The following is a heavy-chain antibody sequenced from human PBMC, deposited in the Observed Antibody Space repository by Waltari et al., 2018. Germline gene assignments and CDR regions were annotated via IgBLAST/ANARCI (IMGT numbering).Heavy chain of an antibody. J-gene: IGHJ4*02. CDR2: FDPEDGET. CDR3: ATANPDSSSWLYFDY. CDR1: GYTLTELS. Sequence: QVQLVQSGAEVKKPGASVKGSCKVSGYTLTELSMHWVRQAPGKGLEWMGGFDPEDGETIYAPKFQGRVTMTEDTSTDTAYMELSSLRSEDTAVYYCATANPDSSSWLYFDYWGQGTLVTVSS. D-gene: IGHD6-13*01. V-gene: IGHV1-24*01.